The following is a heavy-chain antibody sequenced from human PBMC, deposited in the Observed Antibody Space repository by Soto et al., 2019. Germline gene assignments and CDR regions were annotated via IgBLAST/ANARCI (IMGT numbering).Heavy chain of an antibody. CDR1: GFALSNYW. CDR3: ATETSTWGC. J-gene: IGHJ4*02. Sequence: EVHLVESGGGLVQPGESLRLSCVASGFALSNYWINWVRQAPGKGLEWVANIKQDGSEKNYVDSVKGRFTISRDNARNSLYLQMNSLRAEDTAAYYCATETSTWGCWGQGTLVTVSS. D-gene: IGHD7-27*01. CDR2: IKQDGSEK. V-gene: IGHV3-7*05.